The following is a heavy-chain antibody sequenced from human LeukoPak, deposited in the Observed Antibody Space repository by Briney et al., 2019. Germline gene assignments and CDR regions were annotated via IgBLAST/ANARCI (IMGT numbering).Heavy chain of an antibody. J-gene: IGHJ4*02. CDR1: GGSISSYY. CDR2: IYYSGST. V-gene: IGHV4-59*01. Sequence: PSETLSLTCTVSGGSISSYYRSWIRQPPGKGLEWIGYIYYSGSTNYNPSLKSRVTISVDTSKNQFSLKLSSVTAADTAVCYCAREMGIQLWLPYFDYWGQGTLVTVSS. D-gene: IGHD5-18*01. CDR3: AREMGIQLWLPYFDY.